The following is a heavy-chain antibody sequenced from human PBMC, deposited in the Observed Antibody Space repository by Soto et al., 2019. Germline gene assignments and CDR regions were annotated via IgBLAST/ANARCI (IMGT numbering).Heavy chain of an antibody. D-gene: IGHD6-6*01. V-gene: IGHV1-69*13. CDR1: GGTFSSYA. J-gene: IGHJ4*02. Sequence: SVKVSCKASGGTFSSYAISWVRQAPGQGLEWMGGIIPIFGTANYAQKFQGRVTITADESTSTAYMELSSLRSEDTAVYYCARVARSNSPSFDYPELDYLGEGTLVPVSS. CDR2: IIPIFGTA. CDR3: ARVARSNSPSFDYPELDY.